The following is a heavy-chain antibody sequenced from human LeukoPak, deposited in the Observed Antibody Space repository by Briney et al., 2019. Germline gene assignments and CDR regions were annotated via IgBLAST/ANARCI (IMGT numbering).Heavy chain of an antibody. J-gene: IGHJ6*02. V-gene: IGHV4-61*02. D-gene: IGHD2-2*02. Sequence: SQTLSLTCTVSGGSISSGSYYWSWIRQPAGKGLEWIGRIYTSGSTNYNPSLKSRVTISVDTSKNQFSLKLSSVTAVDTAVYYCARGLGYCSSTSCYRYYYGMDVWGQGTTVTVSS. CDR1: GGSISSGSYY. CDR3: ARGLGYCSSTSCYRYYYGMDV. CDR2: IYTSGST.